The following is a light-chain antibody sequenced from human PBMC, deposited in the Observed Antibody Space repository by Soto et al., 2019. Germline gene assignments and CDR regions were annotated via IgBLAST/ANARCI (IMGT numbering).Light chain of an antibody. V-gene: IGKV3-15*01. CDR3: QQYGSSPPWT. Sequence: ERVMTQSPATLSVSPGERATLSCRASQSVSSNLAWYQQQPAQAPRLLIYGASTRATGIPARFSGSGSGTDFTLTISRLEPEDFAVYYCQQYGSSPPWTFGQGTKVDIK. CDR2: GAS. CDR1: QSVSSN. J-gene: IGKJ1*01.